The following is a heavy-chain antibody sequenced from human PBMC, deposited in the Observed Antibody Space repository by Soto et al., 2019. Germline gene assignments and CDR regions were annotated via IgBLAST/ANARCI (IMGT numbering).Heavy chain of an antibody. CDR1: GYTFTSYY. CDR3: ARYKGPGYYYYGMDV. Sequence: ASVKVSCKASGYTFTSYYMHWVRQAPGQGLEWMRRINPNDGSTNYAQKPQGRVTMTTDTSTSTAYMELRSLRSDDTAVYYCARYKGPGYYYYGMDVWGQGTTVTVSS. J-gene: IGHJ6*02. V-gene: IGHV1-46*01. CDR2: INPNDGST. D-gene: IGHD1-20*01.